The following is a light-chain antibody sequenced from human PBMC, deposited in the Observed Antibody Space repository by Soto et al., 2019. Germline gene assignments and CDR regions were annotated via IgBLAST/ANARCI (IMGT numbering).Light chain of an antibody. CDR1: QSVSSN. Sequence: EIVMTPSPATLSVSPGERATLSCRASQSVSSNLAWYQQKPGQAPRLLIYGASSRATGIPDRFSGSGSGTDFTLTISRLEPEEFAVYYCQQYGSSPWTVGQGTKVDIK. J-gene: IGKJ1*01. V-gene: IGKV3-20*01. CDR2: GAS. CDR3: QQYGSSPWT.